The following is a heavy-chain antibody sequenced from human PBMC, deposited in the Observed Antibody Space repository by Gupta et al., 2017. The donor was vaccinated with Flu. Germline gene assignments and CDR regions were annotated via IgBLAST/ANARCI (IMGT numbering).Heavy chain of an antibody. Sequence: EVQLLESGGGLVQPGGSLRLSCAAFGFTFSSYAMSWVRQAPGKGLEWVSAISGSGGSTYYADSVKGRFTISRDNSKNTLYLLMNSLRAEDTAVYYCAKGAVGATTAYYFDYWGQGTLVPVSS. D-gene: IGHD1-26*01. CDR2: ISGSGGST. J-gene: IGHJ4*02. CDR1: GFTFSSYA. CDR3: AKGAVGATTAYYFDY. V-gene: IGHV3-23*01.